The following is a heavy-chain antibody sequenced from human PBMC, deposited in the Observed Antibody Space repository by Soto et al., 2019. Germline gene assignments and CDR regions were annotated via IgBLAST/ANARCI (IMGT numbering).Heavy chain of an antibody. D-gene: IGHD2-15*01. CDR2: IYPGDSDT. Sequence: PGESLKISCKGSGYSFTSYWIGWVRQTPGKGLEWMGIIYPGDSDTRYSPSFQGQVTISADKSIGTAYLQWSSLKASDTAMYYCARNEMVGRSLSPYYYYYGMDVWGQGTTVTVSS. CDR3: ARNEMVGRSLSPYYYYYGMDV. CDR1: GYSFTSYW. V-gene: IGHV5-51*01. J-gene: IGHJ6*02.